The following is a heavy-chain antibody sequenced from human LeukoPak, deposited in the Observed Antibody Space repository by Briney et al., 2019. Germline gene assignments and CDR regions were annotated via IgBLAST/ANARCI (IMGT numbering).Heavy chain of an antibody. CDR2: IKQDGSEN. D-gene: IGHD6-19*01. J-gene: IGHJ4*02. CDR3: ARDDGSGWYYFDY. CDR1: GFTFSSYW. Sequence: PGGSLRLSCAASGFTFSSYWMSWVRQAPGKGLEWVANIKQDGSENYYVDSVKGRFTISRDNAKNSLYLQMNSLRAEDTAVYYCARDDGSGWYYFDYWGQGTLVTVSS. V-gene: IGHV3-7*01.